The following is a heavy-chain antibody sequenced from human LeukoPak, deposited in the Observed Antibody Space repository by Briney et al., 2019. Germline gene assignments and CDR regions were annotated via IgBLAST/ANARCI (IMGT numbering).Heavy chain of an antibody. V-gene: IGHV3-13*01. CDR2: IGTAGDT. Sequence: SGGSLRLSCAACGFTFSSYDMHWVRQATGKGLEWVSVIGTAGDTYYPGSVKGRFTISRENAKNSLYLQMNSLRAGDTAVYYCARDLGAAGTQYYGMDVWGQGTTVTVSS. CDR1: GFTFSSYD. D-gene: IGHD6-13*01. J-gene: IGHJ6*02. CDR3: ARDLGAAGTQYYGMDV.